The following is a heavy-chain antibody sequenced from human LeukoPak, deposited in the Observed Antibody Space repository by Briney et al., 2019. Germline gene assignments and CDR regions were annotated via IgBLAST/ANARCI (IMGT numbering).Heavy chain of an antibody. CDR2: IHPGDSDT. CDR3: AHKGFAAFDI. CDR1: GYSFTSYW. J-gene: IGHJ3*02. Sequence: GESLQISCKGSGYSFTSYWVGWVRQMPGKGLEWMGIIHPGDSDTRYSPSFQGQVTMSADKSISTAYLQWSSLKASDTAMYYCAHKGFAAFDIWGPGTMVTVSS. V-gene: IGHV5-51*01.